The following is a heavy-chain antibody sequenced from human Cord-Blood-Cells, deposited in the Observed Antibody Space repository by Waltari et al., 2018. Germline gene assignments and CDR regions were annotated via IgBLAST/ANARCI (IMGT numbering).Heavy chain of an antibody. CDR3: ARPQGICSGGSCYSDAFDI. CDR1: GSSISSSSYY. CDR2: IYYSGST. Sequence: QLQLQESGPGRVKPSETLSPTCTVSGSSISSSSYYRVWFRQPPRTWLEWIGSIYYSGSTYYNPSLKSRVTISLDTSKTQFSLMLSSVTAADTAVYYCARPQGICSGGSCYSDAFDIWGQGTMVTVSS. D-gene: IGHD2-15*01. V-gene: IGHV4-39*01. J-gene: IGHJ3*02.